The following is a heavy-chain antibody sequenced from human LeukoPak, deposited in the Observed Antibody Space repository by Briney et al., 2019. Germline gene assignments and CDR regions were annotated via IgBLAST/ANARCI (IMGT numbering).Heavy chain of an antibody. Sequence: ASVKVSCKASGYIFSDYAIQWVRQAPGQGLEWMGWINAGNGKTKYSQKFQDRVTITRDTSASTAYLELSRLRFEDTAVYFCARARWTSTGTTYYLDYWGQGTLVTVSS. V-gene: IGHV1-3*01. CDR1: GYIFSDYA. J-gene: IGHJ4*02. CDR2: INAGNGKT. D-gene: IGHD4-17*01. CDR3: ARARWTSTGTTYYLDY.